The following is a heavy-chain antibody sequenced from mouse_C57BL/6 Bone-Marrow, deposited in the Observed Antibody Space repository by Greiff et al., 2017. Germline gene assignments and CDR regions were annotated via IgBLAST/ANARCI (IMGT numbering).Heavy chain of an antibody. D-gene: IGHD2-4*01. J-gene: IGHJ2*01. V-gene: IGHV5-16*01. CDR1: GFTFSDYY. CDR3: ASEGIYYDYVGNYFDY. Sequence: EVKLMESEGGLVQPGSSMKLSCTASGFTFSDYYMSWVRQVPEKGLEWVANINYDGSSTYYLDSLKSRFIISRDNAKNILYLQMSRLKSEDTATYYFASEGIYYDYVGNYFDYWGQGTTLTVSS. CDR2: INYDGSST.